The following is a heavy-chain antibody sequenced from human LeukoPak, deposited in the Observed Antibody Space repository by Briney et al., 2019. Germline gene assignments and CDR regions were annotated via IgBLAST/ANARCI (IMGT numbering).Heavy chain of an antibody. Sequence: GASGKVSCKASGYTFTSYGISWVRQAPGQGLEWMGWISAYNGNTNYAQKLQGRVTMTTDTSTSTAYMELRCLRSDDTAVYYCARGGPLMIVQMDDAFDIWGQGTMVTVSS. J-gene: IGHJ3*02. CDR1: GYTFTSYG. CDR3: ARGGPLMIVQMDDAFDI. V-gene: IGHV1-18*01. D-gene: IGHD3-22*01. CDR2: ISAYNGNT.